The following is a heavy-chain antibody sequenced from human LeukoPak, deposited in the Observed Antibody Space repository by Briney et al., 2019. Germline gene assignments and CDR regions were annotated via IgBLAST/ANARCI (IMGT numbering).Heavy chain of an antibody. CDR1: GFTFNSYG. CDR2: ISYDGSNK. CDR3: AKETTLRYFDY. D-gene: IGHD1-1*01. J-gene: IGHJ4*02. Sequence: GGSLRLSCAASGFTFNSYGMHWVRQAPGKGLEWVAVISYDGSNKRYADSVKGRFTISRDNSKNTVNLQMNSLRTEDTAVYYCAKETTLRYFDYWGQGTLVTVSS. V-gene: IGHV3-30*18.